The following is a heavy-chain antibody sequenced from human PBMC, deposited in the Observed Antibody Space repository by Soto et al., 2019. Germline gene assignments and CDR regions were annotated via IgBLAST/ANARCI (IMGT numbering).Heavy chain of an antibody. CDR1: EYGYTSFL. V-gene: IGHV5-10-1*01. J-gene: IGHJ4*02. CDR2: IDPSDSYT. CDR3: ARWDGLRQNDY. D-gene: IGHD5-12*01. Sequence: VASLIVCCTCSEYGYTSFLVSWLRQMPGKGLEWMGRIDPSDSYTNYSPSFQGHVTISADKSISTAYLQWSSLKASDTAMYYCARWDGLRQNDYWGQGTLVTVSS.